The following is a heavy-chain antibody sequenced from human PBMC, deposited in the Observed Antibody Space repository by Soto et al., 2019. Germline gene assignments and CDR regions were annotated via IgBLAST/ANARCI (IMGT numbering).Heavy chain of an antibody. CDR2: ISYDGSNT. V-gene: IGHV3-30*18. J-gene: IGHJ4*02. D-gene: IGHD1-1*01. CDR1: GFTFSSYG. CDR3: AKSVYNWNDGCFDY. Sequence: GGSLRLSCAASGFTFSSYGMHWVRQAPGKGLEWVAIISYDGSNTYYADSVEGRFTISRDNSKNTLYLQMSSLRAEDTAVYYCAKSVYNWNDGCFDYWGQGTLVTVSS.